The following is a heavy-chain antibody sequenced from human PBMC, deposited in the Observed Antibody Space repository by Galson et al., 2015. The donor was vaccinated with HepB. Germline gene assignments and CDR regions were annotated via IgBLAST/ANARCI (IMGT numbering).Heavy chain of an antibody. V-gene: IGHV3-11*01. CDR3: ARSILVEWLYFMNGWFDP. D-gene: IGHD3-3*01. Sequence: SLRLSCAASGFTFSDYYMSWIRQAPGKGLEWVSYISSSGSTIYYADSVKGRFTISRDNAKNSLYLQMNSLRAEDTAVYYCARSILVEWLYFMNGWFDPWGQGTLVTVSS. J-gene: IGHJ5*02. CDR1: GFTFSDYY. CDR2: ISSSGSTI.